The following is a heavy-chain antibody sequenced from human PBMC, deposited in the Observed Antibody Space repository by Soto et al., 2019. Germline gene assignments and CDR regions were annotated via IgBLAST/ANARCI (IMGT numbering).Heavy chain of an antibody. D-gene: IGHD6-19*01. J-gene: IGHJ3*02. Sequence: QLQLQESGSGLVKPSQTLSLTCAVSGGSISSGGYSWSWIRQPPGKGLEWIGYMYHSGSTYYNPSLRSRVTISVARSKNQFSLKLSSVTAADTAVYYCARAIAVAGDAFDIWGQGTMFTVSS. CDR3: ARAIAVAGDAFDI. V-gene: IGHV4-30-2*01. CDR2: MYHSGST. CDR1: GGSISSGGYS.